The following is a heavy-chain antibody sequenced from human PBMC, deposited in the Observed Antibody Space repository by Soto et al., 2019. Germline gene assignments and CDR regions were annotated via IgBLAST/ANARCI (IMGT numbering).Heavy chain of an antibody. CDR1: VYSCTSYC. CDR3: ARGYCSGGSCYRTGFDP. Sequence: GEYLKISCTGSVYSCTSYCIGWVRQMPVKGLDCMCLIYPCDSDTRYSPSFQGQVTISADHSISTAYLQSISLKASDTAMYYCARGYCSGGSCYRTGFDPWGQGTLVNVS. CDR2: IYPCDSDT. D-gene: IGHD2-15*01. V-gene: IGHV5-51*01. J-gene: IGHJ5*02.